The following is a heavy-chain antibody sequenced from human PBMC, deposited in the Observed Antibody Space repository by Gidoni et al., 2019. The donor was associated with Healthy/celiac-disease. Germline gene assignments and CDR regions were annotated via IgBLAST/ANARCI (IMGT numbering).Heavy chain of an antibody. CDR3: ARDCSSTSCSVTYYYYYYGMDV. V-gene: IGHV3-21*01. CDR1: GFTFSSYS. J-gene: IGHJ6*02. CDR2: ISSSSSYI. D-gene: IGHD2-2*01. Sequence: EVQLVESGGGLVKPGGSLSLSCAASGFTFSSYSMNWVRQAPGKGLEWVSSISSSSSYIYYADSVKGRFTISRDNAKNSLYLQMNSLRAEDTAVYYCARDCSSTSCSVTYYYYYYGMDVWGQGTTVTVSS.